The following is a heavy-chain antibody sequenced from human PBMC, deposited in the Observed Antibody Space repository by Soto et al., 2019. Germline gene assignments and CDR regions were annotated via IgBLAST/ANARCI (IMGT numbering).Heavy chain of an antibody. Sequence: ESGGGVVQPGRSLRLSCAASGFTFSNYAIHWVRQAPGKGLEWVTFISSDGSNKYYADSVKGRFTISRDNSKNTLYLQMNSLRAEDTAVYYCAKVNNWNYGAFDIWGQGTMVTVSS. CDR1: GFTFSNYA. CDR2: ISSDGSNK. J-gene: IGHJ3*02. D-gene: IGHD1-7*01. CDR3: AKVNNWNYGAFDI. V-gene: IGHV3-30*18.